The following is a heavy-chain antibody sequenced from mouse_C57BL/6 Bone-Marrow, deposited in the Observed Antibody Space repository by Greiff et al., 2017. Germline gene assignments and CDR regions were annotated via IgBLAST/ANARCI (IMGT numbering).Heavy chain of an antibody. CDR3: AKRYGSSYGAMDY. Sequence: VKLMESGPGLVQPSQSLSITCTVSGFSLTSYGVHWVRQSPGKGLEWLGVIWRGGSTDYNAAFMSRLGITKDNSKSQVFVKMNSLQADDTVIYCGAKRYGSSYGAMDYWGQGTSVTVSS. CDR2: IWRGGST. V-gene: IGHV2-5*01. D-gene: IGHD1-1*01. J-gene: IGHJ4*01. CDR1: GFSLTSYG.